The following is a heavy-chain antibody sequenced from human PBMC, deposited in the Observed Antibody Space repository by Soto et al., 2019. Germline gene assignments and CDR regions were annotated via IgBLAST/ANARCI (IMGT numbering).Heavy chain of an antibody. CDR2: INPSADST. J-gene: IGHJ4*02. CDR3: AREYGGSSVVDY. V-gene: IGHV1-46*01. D-gene: IGHD1-26*01. Sequence: PRPPVKVSCKTSGYTFTNYFIHWVRQAPGQGPEWMGIINPSADSTNYAQKFQGRATVTRDTSTSTVYMELRSLRSEDTAVYYCAREYGGSSVVDYWGQGTLVTVSS. CDR1: GYTFTNYF.